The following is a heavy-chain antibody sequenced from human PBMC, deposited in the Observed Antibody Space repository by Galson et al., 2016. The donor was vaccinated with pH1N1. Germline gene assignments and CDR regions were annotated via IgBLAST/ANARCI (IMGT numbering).Heavy chain of an antibody. CDR1: GYSFKSYW. Sequence: QSGAEVKKSGESLKISCKGSGYSFKSYWIAWVRQMPGKGLEWVGIIYPGDSGTRYSPSFLGQVIMSADKSISTAFLQWSSLNASDTAMYYCARRGTTGTECWCQGTLVTDSS. CDR3: ARRGTTGTEC. V-gene: IGHV5-51*01. D-gene: IGHD1-1*01. J-gene: IGHJ4*02. CDR2: IYPGDSGT.